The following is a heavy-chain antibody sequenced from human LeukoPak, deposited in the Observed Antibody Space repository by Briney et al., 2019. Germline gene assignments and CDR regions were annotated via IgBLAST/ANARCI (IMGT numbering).Heavy chain of an antibody. J-gene: IGHJ6*03. D-gene: IGHD3-10*01. CDR1: GGSISSSSYY. V-gene: IGHV4-39*07. Sequence: SETLSLTCTVSGGSISSSSYYWGWIRQPPGKGLEWIGSIYYSGSTYYNPSLKSRVTMSVDTSKNQFSLKVSSVTAADTAVYYCARVFDSGSQAYFYYMDVWGKGTTVPISS. CDR3: ARVFDSGSQAYFYYMDV. CDR2: IYYSGST.